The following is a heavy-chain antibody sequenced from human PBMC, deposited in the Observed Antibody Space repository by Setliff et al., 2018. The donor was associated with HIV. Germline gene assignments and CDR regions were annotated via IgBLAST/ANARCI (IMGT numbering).Heavy chain of an antibody. J-gene: IGHJ4*02. CDR1: GYGFSNYW. CDR3: ARQTSRYITLSPPDY. D-gene: IGHD3-9*01. Sequence: LKISCTGSGYGFSNYWLAWVRQTPGKGLEWMGIIYPGDSDTRYSPSFQGQVTFSADKSINTAYLQWGSLKASDTGIYFCARQTSRYITLSPPDYWGQGTLVTVS. CDR2: IYPGDSDT. V-gene: IGHV5-51*01.